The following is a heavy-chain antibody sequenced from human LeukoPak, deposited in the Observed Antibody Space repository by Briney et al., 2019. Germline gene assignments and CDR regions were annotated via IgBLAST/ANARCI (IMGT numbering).Heavy chain of an antibody. CDR1: GGTFSSYA. CDR3: ARDLTQYSSSWYGGGFDY. V-gene: IGHV1-69*05. D-gene: IGHD6-13*01. CDR2: IIPIFGTA. J-gene: IGHJ4*02. Sequence: ASVKVSCKASGGTFSSYAISWVRQAPGQGLEWMGGIIPIFGTANYAQKFQGRVTITTDESTSTAYMELSSLRSEDTAVYYCARDLTQYSSSWYGGGFDYWGQGTLVTVSS.